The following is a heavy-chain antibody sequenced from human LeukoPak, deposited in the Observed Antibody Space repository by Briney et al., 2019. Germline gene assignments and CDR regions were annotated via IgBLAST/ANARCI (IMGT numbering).Heavy chain of an antibody. J-gene: IGHJ3*01. V-gene: IGHV3-48*01. CDR1: GFSFSNYN. Sequence: PGGSLRLSCAVSGFSFSNYNMNWVRQAPGKGLEWVSYIGSTSSTIHYADSVKGRFTISGDNAKSSLYLQMNSLRAEDTAVYYFARESPWGFDAFDVWGQGTVVTVSS. CDR2: IGSTSSTI. D-gene: IGHD7-27*01. CDR3: ARESPWGFDAFDV.